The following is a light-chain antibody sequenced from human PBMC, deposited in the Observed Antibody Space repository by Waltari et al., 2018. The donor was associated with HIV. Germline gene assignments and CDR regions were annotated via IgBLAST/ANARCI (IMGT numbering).Light chain of an antibody. CDR2: KDT. CDR3: QSADTSGTRV. Sequence: SFELTQPPSVSVSPGQTARITCSGDALTRQYTYWYQQKPGQAPVVVIYKDTERPSVIPERLSGSSSGTTVTLTISGVQAEDEADYYCQSADTSGTRVFASGTKVTVL. V-gene: IGLV3-25*03. J-gene: IGLJ1*01. CDR1: ALTRQY.